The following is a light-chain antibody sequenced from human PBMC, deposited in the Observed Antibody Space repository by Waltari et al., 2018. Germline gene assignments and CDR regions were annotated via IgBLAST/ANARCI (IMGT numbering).Light chain of an antibody. CDR1: SAGEYDY. CDR2: DVF. J-gene: IGLJ2*01. V-gene: IGLV2-11*01. CDR3: SSYAGPA. Sequence: QSDLTQPRSVSGSPGQAVTIPCTGTSAGEYDYVSWYHHHPDKAPKLIIYDVFNRPSGVPDRFSGSRSGATASLTISGLRPEDEATYYCSSYAGPAFGGGTKLTV.